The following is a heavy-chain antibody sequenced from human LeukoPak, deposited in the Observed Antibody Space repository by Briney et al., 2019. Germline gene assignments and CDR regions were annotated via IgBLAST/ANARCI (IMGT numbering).Heavy chain of an antibody. Sequence: PSETLSLTCTVSSGSISSYYWSWMRQPPGKGREGIGYIYYSGSTNYNTPLKSRVTISVDTSKNQFSLKLSSVTAADTAVYYCARGIAVAGPFYYYYYYMDVWGKGTTVTVSS. CDR3: ARGIAVAGPFYYYYYYMDV. CDR1: SGSISSYY. J-gene: IGHJ6*03. CDR2: IYYSGST. V-gene: IGHV4-59*01. D-gene: IGHD6-19*01.